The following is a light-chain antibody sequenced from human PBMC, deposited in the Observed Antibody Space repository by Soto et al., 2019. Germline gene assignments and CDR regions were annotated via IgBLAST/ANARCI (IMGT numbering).Light chain of an antibody. V-gene: IGKV1-5*01. CDR2: DAS. CDR1: QSISSW. J-gene: IGKJ4*01. CDR3: QQRRSWLT. Sequence: DIQMTQCPSTLSAYVGDRFTITCLASQSISSWLAWYQQKLGRAPRLLIYDASSLESGVPSRFSGSGYGTEFTLTISRLQPDDSATHYCQQRRSWLTFGGGSNVDIK.